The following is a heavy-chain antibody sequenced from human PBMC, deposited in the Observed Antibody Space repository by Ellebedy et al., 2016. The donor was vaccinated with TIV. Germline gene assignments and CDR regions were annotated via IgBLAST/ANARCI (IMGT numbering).Heavy chain of an antibody. J-gene: IGHJ4*02. Sequence: GGSLRLSCAASGFTVSSNYMSWVRQAPGRGLEWVSTIYSSGGTYYAGSVKGRFTISRDNSKNTLYLQMNSLRVEDTGVYYCATDWELYDWGQGTLVTVSS. CDR2: IYSSGGT. D-gene: IGHD3-9*01. V-gene: IGHV3-53*01. CDR3: ATDWELYD. CDR1: GFTVSSNY.